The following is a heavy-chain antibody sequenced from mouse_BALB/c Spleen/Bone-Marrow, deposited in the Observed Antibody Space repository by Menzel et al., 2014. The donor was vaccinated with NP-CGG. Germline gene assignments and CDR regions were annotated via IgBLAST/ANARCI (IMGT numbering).Heavy chain of an antibody. J-gene: IGHJ1*01. CDR1: GFDFSGYW. CDR3: ARPGYYGYQDV. Sequence: EVKLLESGGGLVQPGGSLRLSCAASGFDFSGYWMTWVRRAPGKGLEWIGEINPDSSTINYTPSLKDKFIISRDNAKNALYLQMSKVRSEDTALYYCARPGYYGYQDVWGAGTTVTVSS. D-gene: IGHD1-2*01. V-gene: IGHV4-1*02. CDR2: INPDSSTI.